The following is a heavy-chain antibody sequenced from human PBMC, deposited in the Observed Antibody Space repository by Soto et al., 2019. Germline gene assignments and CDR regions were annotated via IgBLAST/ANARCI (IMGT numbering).Heavy chain of an antibody. J-gene: IGHJ4*02. D-gene: IGHD3-9*01. Sequence: QVQLQESGPGLVKPSQTLSLTCTVSGGSISSGDYYWSWIRQPPGKGLEWIGYIYYSGSTYYNPSLESTVTISVATSKNQFSLKLSAGTAAATAVYSCARALYDILTFDYWGQGTLVTVSS. CDR3: ARALYDILTFDY. V-gene: IGHV4-30-4*01. CDR1: GGSISSGDYY. CDR2: IYYSGST.